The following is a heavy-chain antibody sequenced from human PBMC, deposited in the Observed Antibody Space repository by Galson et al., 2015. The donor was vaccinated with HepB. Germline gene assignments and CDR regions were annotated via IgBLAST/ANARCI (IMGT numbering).Heavy chain of an antibody. CDR2: IGMSGAET. J-gene: IGHJ4*02. CDR3: TKAATGNNCYVES. V-gene: IGHV3-23*01. Sequence: SLRLSCAASGFTFNSCDMGWVRQAPGKGLEWVSTIGMSGAETFHTDSVKGRFTISRDNSRATLSLQMDSLTVEDTAVYYCTKAATGNNCYVESWGQGTLVTVSS. D-gene: IGHD1/OR15-1a*01. CDR1: GFTFNSCD.